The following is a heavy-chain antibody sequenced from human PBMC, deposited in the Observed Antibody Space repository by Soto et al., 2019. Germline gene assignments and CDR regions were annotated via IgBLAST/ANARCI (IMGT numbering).Heavy chain of an antibody. CDR2: ISAYNGNT. J-gene: IGHJ6*02. D-gene: IGHD3-3*01. CDR3: ARDVLYYDFWSGYYTDPNYYYYYGMDV. Sequence: ASVKVSCKASGYTFTSYGISWVRQAPGQGLEWMGWISAYNGNTNYTQKLQGRVTMTTDTSTSTAYMELRSLRSDDTAVYYCARDVLYYDFWSGYYTDPNYYYYYGMDVWGQGTTVTVSS. V-gene: IGHV1-18*04. CDR1: GYTFTSYG.